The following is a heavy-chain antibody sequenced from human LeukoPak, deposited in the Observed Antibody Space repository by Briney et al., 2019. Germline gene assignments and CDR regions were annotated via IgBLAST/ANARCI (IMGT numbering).Heavy chain of an antibody. CDR2: ISSRSSSI. J-gene: IGHJ4*02. V-gene: IGHV3-48*01. Sequence: GGSLRLSCAASGFTFSSYSMNWVRQAPGKGLEWVSYISSRSSSIYYADSVKGRFTISRDNSKNTLYLQMNSLRGEDTAIYYCAKRPSLYDDYMYFDYWGQGTLVTVSS. CDR3: AKRPSLYDDYMYFDY. D-gene: IGHD4-17*01. CDR1: GFTFSSYS.